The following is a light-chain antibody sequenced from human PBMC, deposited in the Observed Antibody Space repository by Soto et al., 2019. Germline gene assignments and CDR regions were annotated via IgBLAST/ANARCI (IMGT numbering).Light chain of an antibody. CDR3: MQALQTPLT. CDR2: LGS. J-gene: IGKJ4*01. V-gene: IGKV2-28*01. Sequence: DIVMTQSPLSLSVTPGEPASISCRSSQSLLHRSGYNYLDWYLQKPGQSPQLLTHLGSTRAFGVPDRFSGSGSGTDFTLKISRVEAEDVGLYYCMQALQTPLTFGGGTKV. CDR1: QSLLHRSGYNY.